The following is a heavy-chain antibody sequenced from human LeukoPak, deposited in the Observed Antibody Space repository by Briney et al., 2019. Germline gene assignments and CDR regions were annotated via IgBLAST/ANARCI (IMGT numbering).Heavy chain of an antibody. D-gene: IGHD4-17*01. J-gene: IGHJ3*02. CDR2: IYSGGRT. CDR3: ARANYGEYDAFDI. Sequence: PGGSLRLSCAASGFTFSSNYMSWVRQAPGKGVEWVSVIYSGGRTYYSDSVKGRFTISRDNCKKTRYRQMKSVRAEDTAVYYCARANYGEYDAFDIWGQGTMVTVSS. CDR1: GFTFSSNY. V-gene: IGHV3-66*01.